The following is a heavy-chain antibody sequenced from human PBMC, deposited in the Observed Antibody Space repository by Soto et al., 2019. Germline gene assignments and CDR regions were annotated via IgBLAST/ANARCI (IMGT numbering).Heavy chain of an antibody. V-gene: IGHV1-69*01. CDR1: GGTFSSYA. J-gene: IGHJ4*02. D-gene: IGHD6-13*01. CDR3: ARRGSRGSSWYGPFFDY. CDR2: IIPIFGTA. Sequence: VKVSCKASGGTFSSYAISWVRQAPGQGLEWMGGIIPIFGTANYAQKFQGRVTITADESTSTAYMELSSLRSEDTAVYYCARRGSRGSSWYGPFFDYWGQGTLVTVSS.